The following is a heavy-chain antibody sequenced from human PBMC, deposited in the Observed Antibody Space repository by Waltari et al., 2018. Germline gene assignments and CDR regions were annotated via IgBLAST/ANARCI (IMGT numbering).Heavy chain of an antibody. V-gene: IGHV3-30*02. CDR1: GFTFSSYG. CDR2: IRYDGSNK. J-gene: IGHJ4*02. CDR3: AILKVGCSSTSCYEYFDY. Sequence: QVQLVESGGGVVQPGGSLRLSCAASGFTFSSYGMHWVRQAPGKGLEWVALIRYDGSNKYYADSVKGRFTISRDNSKNTLYLQMNSLRAEDTAVYYCAILKVGCSSTSCYEYFDYWGQGTLVTVSS. D-gene: IGHD2-2*01.